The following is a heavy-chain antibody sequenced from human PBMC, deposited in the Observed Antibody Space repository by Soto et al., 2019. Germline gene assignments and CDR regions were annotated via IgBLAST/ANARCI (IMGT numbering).Heavy chain of an antibody. J-gene: IGHJ6*02. V-gene: IGHV1-2*02. Sequence: ASVKVSCKASGYTFTGYYMHWVRQAPGQGLEWMGWINPNSGGTNYAQKFQGRVTMTRDTSISTAYMELSRLRSDDTAVYYCARDNVDLIHHGAKYYYYGMDVWGQGTTVTVSS. D-gene: IGHD2-8*01. CDR1: GYTFTGYY. CDR3: ARDNVDLIHHGAKYYYYGMDV. CDR2: INPNSGGT.